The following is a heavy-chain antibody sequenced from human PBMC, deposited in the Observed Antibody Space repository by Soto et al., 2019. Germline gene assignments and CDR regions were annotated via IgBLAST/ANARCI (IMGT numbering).Heavy chain of an antibody. CDR3: AKGREGFGNDAFDI. V-gene: IGHV3-23*01. D-gene: IGHD3-10*01. Sequence: EVQLLESGGGLVQPGGSLRPSCAASGFTFSSYAMSWVRQAPGKGLEWVSAISGSGGNTYYADSVKGRFTISRDNSKNSLYLQMNTLRAEDTAVYYCAKGREGFGNDAFDIWGQGTMVTVSS. CDR1: GFTFSSYA. CDR2: ISGSGGNT. J-gene: IGHJ3*02.